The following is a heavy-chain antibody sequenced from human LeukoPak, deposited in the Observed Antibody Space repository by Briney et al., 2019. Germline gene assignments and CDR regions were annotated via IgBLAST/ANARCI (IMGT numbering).Heavy chain of an antibody. D-gene: IGHD3-16*02. CDR3: ARDLRVRGLSGDAFDI. Sequence: HPGGSLRLSCAASGLSFRSYSMSWVRQAPGKGLEWVANIKQDGTEKYYVDSVKGRFTISRDNAKNSLYLQMNSLRAEDTAVYYCARDLRVRGLSGDAFDIWGQGTMVTVSS. J-gene: IGHJ3*02. CDR2: IKQDGTEK. CDR1: GLSFRSYS. V-gene: IGHV3-7*01.